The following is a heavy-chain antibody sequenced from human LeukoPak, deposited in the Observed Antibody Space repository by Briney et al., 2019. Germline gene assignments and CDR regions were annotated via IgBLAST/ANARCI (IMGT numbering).Heavy chain of an antibody. J-gene: IGHJ4*02. Sequence: GGTLRLSCAASGFTFSSYGMSWVRQAPGKGLEWVSYISSSSSTIYYADSVKGRFTISRDNAKNSLYLQMNSLRAEDTAVYYCARDNLGYSSGWHPPTLAYWGQGTLVTVSS. D-gene: IGHD6-19*01. CDR3: ARDNLGYSSGWHPPTLAY. CDR2: ISSSSSTI. CDR1: GFTFSSYG. V-gene: IGHV3-48*01.